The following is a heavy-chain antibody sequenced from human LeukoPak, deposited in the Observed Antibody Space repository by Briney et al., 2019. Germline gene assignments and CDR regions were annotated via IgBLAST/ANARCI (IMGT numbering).Heavy chain of an antibody. CDR1: GFRFSSYE. J-gene: IGHJ4*02. V-gene: IGHV3-48*03. CDR3: ARDSTYYYDSSAHRGGGFDY. Sequence: QAGGSLRLSCAASGFRFSSYEMNWVRQAPGKGLEWISYISSSGATIFYADSVKGRFTISRDSAKNSLYLQMNSLRAEDTAVYYCARDSTYYYDSSAHRGGGFDYWGQGTLVTVSS. CDR2: ISSSGATI. D-gene: IGHD3-22*01.